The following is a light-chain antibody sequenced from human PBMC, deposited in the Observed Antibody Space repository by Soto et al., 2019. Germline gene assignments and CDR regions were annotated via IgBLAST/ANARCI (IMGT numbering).Light chain of an antibody. CDR2: EVT. Sequence: QSVLTQPASVSGSPGQSITISCTGTSSDVGGYNYVSWYQQHPDKAPKLMIYEVTNRPSGVSFRFSGSKSGNTASLTISGLQPEDEADYYCSSYTSTSPLYVFGTGTKVTVL. CDR3: SSYTSTSPLYV. J-gene: IGLJ1*01. V-gene: IGLV2-14*01. CDR1: SSDVGGYNY.